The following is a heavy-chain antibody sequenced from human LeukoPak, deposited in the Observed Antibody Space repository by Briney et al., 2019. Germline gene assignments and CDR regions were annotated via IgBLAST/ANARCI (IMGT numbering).Heavy chain of an antibody. V-gene: IGHV3-30*04. Sequence: GSLRLSFAASGFTFSIHAMHWVRPAPGKGLEWVSLVSYDGNSKYYADSVKGRFTISRDNSKYTLYLQMNSLKADDTAVYYCARDPGQSTYDDPYFGMDVWGQGATVTVSS. CDR3: ARDPGQSTYDDPYFGMDV. D-gene: IGHD1-1*01. CDR1: GFTFSIHA. CDR2: VSYDGNSK. J-gene: IGHJ6*02.